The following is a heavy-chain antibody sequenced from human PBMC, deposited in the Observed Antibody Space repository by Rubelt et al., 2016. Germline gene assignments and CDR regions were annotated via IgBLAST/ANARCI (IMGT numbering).Heavy chain of an antibody. CDR2: IFSSGRT. CDR3: ARRRTVPQNWFDP. D-gene: IGHD4-17*01. V-gene: IGHV4-39*01. Sequence: QQRLQESGPGLVKPSETLSLTCIVSGGSISGSSYYWGWIRQPPGKGLEWIASIFSSGRTSYSPSLNRRLTSSGDTAKHQFALTLKLVTSADTAVYYVARRRTVPQNWFDPWGQGTLVTVSS. CDR1: GGSISGSSYY. J-gene: IGHJ5*02.